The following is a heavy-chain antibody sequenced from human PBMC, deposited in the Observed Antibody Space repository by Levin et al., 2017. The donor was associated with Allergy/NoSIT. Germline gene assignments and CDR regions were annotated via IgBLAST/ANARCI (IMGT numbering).Heavy chain of an antibody. CDR1: GGSISSSSYY. D-gene: IGHD4-17*01. J-gene: IGHJ4*02. Sequence: SETLSLTCTVSGGSISSSSYYWGWIRQPPGKGLEWIGSIYYSGSTYYNPSLKSRVTISVDTSKNQFSLKLSSVTAADTAVYYCAKSDYGDYGLMWVFDYWGQGTLVTVSS. CDR2: IYYSGST. V-gene: IGHV4-39*01. CDR3: AKSDYGDYGLMWVFDY.